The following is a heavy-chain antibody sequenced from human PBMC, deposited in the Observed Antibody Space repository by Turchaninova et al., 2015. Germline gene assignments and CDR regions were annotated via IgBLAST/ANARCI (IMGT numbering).Heavy chain of an antibody. CDR3: AKDPWSRQGDNFDS. CDR2: IQSNGDPK. V-gene: IGHV3-30*02. D-gene: IGHD2-8*02. CDR1: GFIFSRYG. J-gene: IGHJ4*02. Sequence: QMQLVESGGGGVQPGGSLRLSVAASGFIFSRYGRHWVRQAAGKGLEWVAFIQSNGDPKFYADSVKGRFTVSRDNSRNTLYLQMNSLRPEDTALYYCAKDPWSRQGDNFDSWGQGTQVTVSS.